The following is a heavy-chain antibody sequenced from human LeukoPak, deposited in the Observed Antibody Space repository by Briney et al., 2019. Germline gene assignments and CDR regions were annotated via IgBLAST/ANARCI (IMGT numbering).Heavy chain of an antibody. D-gene: IGHD3-22*01. V-gene: IGHV1-8*01. Sequence: ASVKVSCKASGYTVTSYDINWVRQATGQGLEWMGWMNPNSDNIGYAQKFQGRVTMTRNTAISTAYMELSSLRSEDTAVYYCARAGYYYDSSGYPNGMDVWGQGTTVTVSS. CDR2: MNPNSDNI. CDR1: GYTVTSYD. CDR3: ARAGYYYDSSGYPNGMDV. J-gene: IGHJ6*02.